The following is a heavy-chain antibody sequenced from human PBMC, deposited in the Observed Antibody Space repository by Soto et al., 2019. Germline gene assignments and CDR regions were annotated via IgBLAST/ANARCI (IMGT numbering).Heavy chain of an antibody. CDR1: GYTFTNYG. D-gene: IGHD3-16*02. Sequence: GASVKVSCKASGYTFTNYGISWVRQAPGQGLEWMGWISTNSGHTDYAQNLRGRVTMTTDTSTTTACMELRSLRSDDTAVYYCAREEYRQLDHWGQGTLVTVSS. J-gene: IGHJ5*02. CDR2: ISTNSGHT. V-gene: IGHV1-18*04. CDR3: AREEYRQLDH.